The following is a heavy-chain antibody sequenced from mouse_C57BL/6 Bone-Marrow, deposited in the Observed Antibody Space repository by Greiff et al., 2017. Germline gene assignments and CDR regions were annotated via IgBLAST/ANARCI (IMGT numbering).Heavy chain of an antibody. J-gene: IGHJ2*01. Sequence: QVHVKQSGAELVRPGASVKLSCKASGYTFTDYYINWVKQRPGQGLEWIARIYPGSGNTYYNEKFKGKATLTAEKSSSTAYMQLSSLTSEDSAVYFCARSRYYGSSPYYFDYWGQGTTLTVSS. CDR3: ARSRYYGSSPYYFDY. CDR2: IYPGSGNT. D-gene: IGHD1-1*01. V-gene: IGHV1-76*01. CDR1: GYTFTDYY.